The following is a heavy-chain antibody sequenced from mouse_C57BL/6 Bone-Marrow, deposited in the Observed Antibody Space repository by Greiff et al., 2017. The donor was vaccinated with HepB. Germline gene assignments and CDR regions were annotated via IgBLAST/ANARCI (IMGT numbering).Heavy chain of an antibody. V-gene: IGHV1-55*01. CDR1: GYTFTSYW. J-gene: IGHJ4*01. CDR2: IYPGSGST. D-gene: IGHD1-1*01. CDR3: ASHLYYYGSSFYAMDY. Sequence: VQLQQSGAELVKPGASVKMSCKASGYTFTSYWITWVKQRPGQGLEWIGDIYPGSGSTNYNEKFKSKATLTVDTSSSTAYMQLSSLTSEDSAVYYCASHLYYYGSSFYAMDYWGQGTSVTVSS.